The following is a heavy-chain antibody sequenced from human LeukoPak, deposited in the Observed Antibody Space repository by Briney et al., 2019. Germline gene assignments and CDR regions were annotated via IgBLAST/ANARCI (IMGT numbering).Heavy chain of an antibody. CDR2: IYSGGRT. V-gene: IGHV3-53*05. Sequence: GGSLRLSCAVSGFVVSSNYMNWVRQPPGKGLEWVSIIYSGGRTHYADSVKGRFIISRDNAKNSLYLQMNSLRAEDTALYYCAKDSWCSSTSCYSLGVAFDIWGQGTMVTVSS. D-gene: IGHD2-2*01. CDR3: AKDSWCSSTSCYSLGVAFDI. J-gene: IGHJ3*02. CDR1: GFVVSSNY.